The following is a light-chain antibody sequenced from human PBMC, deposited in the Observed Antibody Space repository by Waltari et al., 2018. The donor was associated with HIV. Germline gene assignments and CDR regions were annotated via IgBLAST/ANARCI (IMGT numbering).Light chain of an antibody. Sequence: QSALPQPASVSGSPGQSLTLSCPGPRTDVGGSNIVSWYHQHPGTAPKLMIYEVSNRPSGVSNRFSGSKSGNTASLTISGLQAEDEADYYCSSYTSSSTLVFGGGTKLTVL. CDR2: EVS. CDR3: SSYTSSSTLV. V-gene: IGLV2-14*01. CDR1: RTDVGGSNI. J-gene: IGLJ2*01.